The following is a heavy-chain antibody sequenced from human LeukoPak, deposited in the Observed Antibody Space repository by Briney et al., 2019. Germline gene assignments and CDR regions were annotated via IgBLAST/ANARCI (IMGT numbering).Heavy chain of an antibody. D-gene: IGHD2-2*02. CDR1: GFTFSSYG. V-gene: IGHV3-49*04. J-gene: IGHJ4*02. CDR2: IRSKAYGGTT. Sequence: GGSLRLSCVPSGFTFSSYGMHWVRQAPGKGLEWVGFIRSKAYGGTTEYAASVKGRFTISRDDSKSIAYLQMNSLKTEDTAVYYCTRVGGICSSTSCYSYIAVAPSGFDYWGQGTLVTVSS. CDR3: TRVGGICSSTSCYSYIAVAPSGFDY.